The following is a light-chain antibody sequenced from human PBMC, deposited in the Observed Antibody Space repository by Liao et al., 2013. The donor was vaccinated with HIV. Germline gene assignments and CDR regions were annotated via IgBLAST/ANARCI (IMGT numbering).Light chain of an antibody. J-gene: IGLJ3*02. CDR2: YDN. Sequence: SYELTQPPSVSVSPGQTARITCSGDALPKQYAYWYQQKPGQAPILVIYYDNHRPSGIPERFSGSNSGNTATLTISGVEAGDEADYYCQVWDSASDDNVFGGGTKLTVL. CDR3: QVWDSASDDNV. V-gene: IGLV3-21*02. CDR1: ALPKQY.